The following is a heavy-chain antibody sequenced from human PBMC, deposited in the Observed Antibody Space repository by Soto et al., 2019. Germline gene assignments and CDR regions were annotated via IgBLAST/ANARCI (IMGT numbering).Heavy chain of an antibody. CDR3: AADHCIAVAGDAFDI. CDR1: GFTFTSSA. CDR2: IVVGSGNT. V-gene: IGHV1-58*01. Sequence: WASVKVSCKASGFTFTSSAVQWVRQARGQRLERIGWIVVGSGNTNYAQKFQERVTITRDMSTSTAYMELSSLRSEDTAVYYCAADHCIAVAGDAFDIWGQGTMVTVSS. D-gene: IGHD6-19*01. J-gene: IGHJ3*02.